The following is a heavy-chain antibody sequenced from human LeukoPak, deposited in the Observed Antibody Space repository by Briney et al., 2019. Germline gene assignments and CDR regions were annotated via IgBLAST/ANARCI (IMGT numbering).Heavy chain of an antibody. CDR1: GYSFTSYW. J-gene: IGHJ4*02. V-gene: IGHV5-51*01. Sequence: GEALKIFCKGSGYSFTSYWNGWVRQMPGKGLEWMGIIYHGDSDTKYSPSFHGQVTISADKSISTSYLQWSSLKASDTAMYYCARSVYGSGSYFYFDYWGQGTLITVSS. D-gene: IGHD3-10*01. CDR3: ARSVYGSGSYFYFDY. CDR2: IYHGDSDT.